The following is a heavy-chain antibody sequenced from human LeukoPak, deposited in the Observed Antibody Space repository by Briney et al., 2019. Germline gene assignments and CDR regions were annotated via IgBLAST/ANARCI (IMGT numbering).Heavy chain of an antibody. CDR1: GYTFTSYG. V-gene: IGHV1-18*01. D-gene: IGHD1-26*01. CDR2: ISAYNGNT. Sequence: GASVKVSCKASGYTFTSYGISWVRQAPGQGREWMGWISAYNGNTNYAQKLQGRVTITTDTSTSTAYMELRSLRSDDTAVYYCARDLSLWRVTNFDYWGQGTLVTVSS. CDR3: ARDLSLWRVTNFDY. J-gene: IGHJ4*02.